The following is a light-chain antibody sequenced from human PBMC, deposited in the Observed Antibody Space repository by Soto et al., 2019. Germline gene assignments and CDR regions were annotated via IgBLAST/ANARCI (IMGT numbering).Light chain of an antibody. CDR2: GAP. CDR3: QQYGSSPET. CDR1: RSVNNY. V-gene: IGKV3-20*01. Sequence: NVLTQCPATLSLSQGERATLSCRASRSVNNYLAWYQQKPGQAPRLLIYGAPSRATGIPDRFSGSGSGTDFTLTISRLEPEDFAVYYCQQYGSSPETFGQGTKVDIK. J-gene: IGKJ1*01.